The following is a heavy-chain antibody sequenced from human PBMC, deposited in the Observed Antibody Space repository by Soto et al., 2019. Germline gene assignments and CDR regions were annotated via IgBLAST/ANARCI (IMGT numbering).Heavy chain of an antibody. CDR3: ARDSAVGYCSGGSCYNLFDY. V-gene: IGHV3-74*01. CDR1: GFAFRRFP. CDR2: IDPDGSDT. Sequence: GGSLRLSCAASGFAFRRFPMHWVRQAPGKGLVWISRIDPDGSDTTYADSVKGRFTISRDNAKNTVYLQMSSLRAEDTAVYYCARDSAVGYCSGGSCYNLFDYWGQGTLVTVSS. J-gene: IGHJ4*02. D-gene: IGHD2-15*01.